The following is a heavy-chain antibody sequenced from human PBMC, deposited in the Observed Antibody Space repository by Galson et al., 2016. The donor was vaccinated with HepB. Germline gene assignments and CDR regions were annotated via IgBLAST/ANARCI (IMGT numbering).Heavy chain of an antibody. D-gene: IGHD6-6*01. J-gene: IGHJ4*02. CDR2: INPSAGGA. CDR3: ARYSVRGPGSSRIFDY. V-gene: IGHV1-46*01. CDR1: GYTFTSYH. Sequence: SVKVSCKASGYTFTSYHIHWVRQAPGQGLEWMGIINPSAGGARYGQKFQDRVTMTRDTSTSTVYMELSSLRSEDTAVYYCARYSVRGPGSSRIFDYWGQGTLATVSS.